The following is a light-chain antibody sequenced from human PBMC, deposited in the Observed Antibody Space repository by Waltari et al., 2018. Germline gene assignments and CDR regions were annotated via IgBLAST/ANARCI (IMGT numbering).Light chain of an antibody. V-gene: IGLV2-14*01. J-gene: IGLJ3*02. CDR1: SSDIGAYKY. CDR3: SSFTSTNTLL. CDR2: EVS. Sequence: QSALTQPASVSGSPGQSITISCTGTSSDIGAYKYVSWYQQYPDKAPKLIIYEVSNRPSGVSNRCSGSKSGHTASLSISGLQAEDESDYYGSSFTSTNTLLFGGGTKLTVL.